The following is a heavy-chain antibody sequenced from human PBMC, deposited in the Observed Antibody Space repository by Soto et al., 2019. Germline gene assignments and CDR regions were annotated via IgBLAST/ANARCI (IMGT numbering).Heavy chain of an antibody. CDR2: ISGSGGST. D-gene: IGHD3-22*01. V-gene: IGHV3-23*01. J-gene: IGHJ4*02. CDR1: GFTFSSYA. Sequence: GGSLRLSCAASGFTFSSYAMSWVRQAPGKGLEWVSAISGSGGSTYYADSVKGRFTISRDNSKNTLYLQMNSLRAEDTAVYYCAKRRGGHYYDSSGYYLDYWGQGTLVTVTS. CDR3: AKRRGGHYYDSSGYYLDY.